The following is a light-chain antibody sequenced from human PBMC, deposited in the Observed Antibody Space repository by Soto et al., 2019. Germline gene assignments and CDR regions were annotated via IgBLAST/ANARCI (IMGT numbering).Light chain of an antibody. J-gene: IGKJ2*01. CDR1: RSLFSISNNKNY. Sequence: DIVMTQSPDSLAVSLGERATINCKSSRSLFSISNNKNYLAWYQQKPGQPPKLLIYWASTRDSWVPDRFSGSGSGTDFTLTIDSLQAEDVAVYYCHQYYNSVYTFGRGTMLEIK. V-gene: IGKV4-1*01. CDR2: WAS. CDR3: HQYYNSVYT.